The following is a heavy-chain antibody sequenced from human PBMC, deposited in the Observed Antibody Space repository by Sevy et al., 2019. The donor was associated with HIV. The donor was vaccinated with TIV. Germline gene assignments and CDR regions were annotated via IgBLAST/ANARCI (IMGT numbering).Heavy chain of an antibody. Sequence: GWSLRLSCAASGFTVSSNYMSWVRQAPGKGLEWVSVIYSGGSTYYADSVKGRFTISRDNSKNTLYLQMNSLRAEDTAVYYCARVVTVTRGFDIWGQGTMVTVSS. V-gene: IGHV3-53*01. CDR1: GFTVSSNY. D-gene: IGHD4-17*01. CDR3: ARVVTVTRGFDI. J-gene: IGHJ3*02. CDR2: IYSGGST.